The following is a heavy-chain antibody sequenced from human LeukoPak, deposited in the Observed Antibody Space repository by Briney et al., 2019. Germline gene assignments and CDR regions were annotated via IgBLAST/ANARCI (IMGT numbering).Heavy chain of an antibody. Sequence: SETLSLTCTVSGGSISSHYWNWIRQPPGKGLEWIGYIYDSGSTKYNPSLKSRVTISVDRSKNQFFLMLNSVTAADTAVYYCARVPSRYDILTGYYPWAGMDVGGQGTTVTVSS. CDR1: GGSISSHY. CDR3: ARVPSRYDILTGYYPWAGMDV. D-gene: IGHD3-9*01. J-gene: IGHJ6*02. CDR2: IYDSGST. V-gene: IGHV4-59*11.